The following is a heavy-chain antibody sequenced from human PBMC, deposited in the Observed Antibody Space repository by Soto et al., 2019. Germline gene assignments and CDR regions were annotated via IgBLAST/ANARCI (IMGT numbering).Heavy chain of an antibody. Sequence: GGSLRLSCAASGFTVSSNYMTGVRQAPGKGLEWVSLIWSAGFTYYADSVKGRFTISRDNSKNTLYVQMNSLRAEYSAVYFCARELPTDLWGQGTLVTVSS. CDR3: ARELPTDL. D-gene: IGHD2-15*01. J-gene: IGHJ5*02. CDR1: GFTVSSNY. CDR2: IWSAGFT. V-gene: IGHV3-53*01.